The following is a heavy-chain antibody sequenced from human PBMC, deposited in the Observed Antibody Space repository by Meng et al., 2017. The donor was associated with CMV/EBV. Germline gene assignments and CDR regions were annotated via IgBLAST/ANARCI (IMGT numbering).Heavy chain of an antibody. V-gene: IGHV3-7*01. Sequence: LSLTCAASGFTFSSHRMSWVRQAPGKGLEWVANIKQDGSEKYYVDSVKGRFTISRDNAKNSLYLQMNSLRAEDTAVYYCARDVDYSSGWYGTYFDYWGQGTLVTVSS. CDR1: GFTFSSHR. CDR2: IKQDGSEK. CDR3: ARDVDYSSGWYGTYFDY. J-gene: IGHJ4*02. D-gene: IGHD6-19*01.